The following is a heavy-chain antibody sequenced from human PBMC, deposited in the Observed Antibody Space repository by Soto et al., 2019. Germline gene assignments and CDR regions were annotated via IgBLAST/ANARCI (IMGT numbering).Heavy chain of an antibody. CDR1: GYSISSSNW. CDR3: ASKPNSRYYFDY. V-gene: IGHV4-28*01. J-gene: IGHJ4*02. CDR2: IYYSGST. Sequence: QMQLQESGPGLVKPSDTLSLTCAVSGYSISSSNWWGWIRQPPGKGLEWIGYIYYSGSTYYTPSLGSPLTMSVDTAHNQFSLRLNSVTAVDTAVYYCASKPNSRYYFDYWGQGTLVTVSS. D-gene: IGHD5-18*01.